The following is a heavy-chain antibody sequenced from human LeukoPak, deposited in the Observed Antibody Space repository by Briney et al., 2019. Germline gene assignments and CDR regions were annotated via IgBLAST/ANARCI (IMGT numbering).Heavy chain of an antibody. J-gene: IGHJ4*02. D-gene: IGHD5-12*01. CDR3: ARDTEQRWLQFSFDY. Sequence: GGSLRLSCAASGFTFSSYWMSWVRQAPGKGLEWVANIKQDGSEKYYVDSVKGRFTISRDNAKNSLYLQMNSLRAEDTAVYYCARDTEQRWLQFSFDYWGQGTLVTVSS. V-gene: IGHV3-7*01. CDR1: GFTFSSYW. CDR2: IKQDGSEK.